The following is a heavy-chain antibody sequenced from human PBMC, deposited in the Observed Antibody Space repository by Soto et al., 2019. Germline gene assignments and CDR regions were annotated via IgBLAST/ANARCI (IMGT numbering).Heavy chain of an antibody. CDR2: ISAYNGNT. CDR1: GYTFTSYG. Sequence: QVQLVQSGAEVKKPGASVKVSCKASGYTFTSYGISWVRQAPGQGLEWMGWISAYNGNTNYTQKLQGRVTMTTDTSTSTAYMELRSLRSDDTAVYYCARDQSGSYHDTYYYYGIDVWGQGTTVTVSS. CDR3: ARDQSGSYHDTYYYYGIDV. V-gene: IGHV1-18*01. D-gene: IGHD1-26*01. J-gene: IGHJ6*02.